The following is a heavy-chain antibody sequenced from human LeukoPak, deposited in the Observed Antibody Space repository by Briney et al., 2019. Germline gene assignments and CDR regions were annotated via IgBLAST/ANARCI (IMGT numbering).Heavy chain of an antibody. CDR2: ISSSSSTI. V-gene: IGHV3-48*04. Sequence: GGSLRLSCAASGFTFSSYSMNWVRQAPGKGLERASYISSSSSTIYYADSVKGRFTISRDNAKNSLYLQMNSLRAEDTAVYYCARDPGSGNFDYWDQGTLVTVSS. CDR3: ARDPGSGNFDY. CDR1: GFTFSSYS. J-gene: IGHJ4*02. D-gene: IGHD6-25*01.